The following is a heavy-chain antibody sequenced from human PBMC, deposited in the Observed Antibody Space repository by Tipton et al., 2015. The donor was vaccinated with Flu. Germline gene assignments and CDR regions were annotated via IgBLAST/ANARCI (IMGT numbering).Heavy chain of an antibody. J-gene: IGHJ4*02. CDR3: ARLGLPDF. CDR2: IKQDGSTK. CDR1: GFTFSSYW. Sequence: SLRLSCAASGFTFSSYWMSWVRQAPGKGLEWVANIKQDGSTKYYVESVKGRFTISRDNFRNSLHLQMNSLRPDDTAVYYCARLGLPDFWGRGILVTVSS. D-gene: IGHD3-16*01. V-gene: IGHV3-7*01.